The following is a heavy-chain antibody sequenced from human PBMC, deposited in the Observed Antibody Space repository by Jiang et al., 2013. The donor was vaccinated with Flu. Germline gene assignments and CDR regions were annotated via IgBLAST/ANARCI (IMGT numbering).Heavy chain of an antibody. V-gene: IGHV4-34*01. D-gene: IGHD2-2*02. CDR2: INHSGST. CDR3: ARGIYLGYCSSTSCYTGAAFDI. Sequence: LLKPSETLSLTCAVYGGPFSGYYWSWIRQPPGKGLEWIGEINHSGSTNYNPSLKSRVTISVDTSKNQFSLKLSSVTAADTAVYYCARGIYLGYCSSTSCYTGAAFDIWGQGTMVTVSS. J-gene: IGHJ3*02. CDR1: GGPFSGYY.